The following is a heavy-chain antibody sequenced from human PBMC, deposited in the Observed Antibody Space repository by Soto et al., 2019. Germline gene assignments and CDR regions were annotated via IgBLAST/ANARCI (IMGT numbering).Heavy chain of an antibody. CDR2: ITPTFGAV. J-gene: IGHJ5*02. D-gene: IGHD3-16*01. V-gene: IGHV1-69*12. CDR3: AIARRTSSLWFDP. CDR1: GGTFSSSA. Sequence: QVQLVQSGAEVKKVGFSVKVSCKASGGTFSSSAMSWLRQAPGQGLEWMGGITPTFGAVNYAQKFQGRLTITADEFTDTAYMALTSLTSEASAVYYCAIARRTSSLWFDPWGQGTLVTVSS.